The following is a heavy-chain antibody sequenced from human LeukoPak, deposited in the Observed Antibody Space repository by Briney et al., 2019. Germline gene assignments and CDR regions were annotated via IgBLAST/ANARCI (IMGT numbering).Heavy chain of an antibody. D-gene: IGHD4-17*01. Sequence: GESLKISCKGSGYSFTSYWIGWVRQMPGKGLEWMGIIYPGDSDTRYSPSFQGQVTISADKSISTAYLQCSSLKASDTAMYYCARHNDYGDYGEIGNWFDPWGQGTLVTVSS. CDR3: ARHNDYGDYGEIGNWFDP. CDR1: GYSFTSYW. CDR2: IYPGDSDT. J-gene: IGHJ5*02. V-gene: IGHV5-51*01.